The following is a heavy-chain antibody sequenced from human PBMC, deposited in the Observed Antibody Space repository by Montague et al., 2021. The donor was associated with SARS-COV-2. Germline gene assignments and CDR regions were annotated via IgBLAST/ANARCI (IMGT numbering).Heavy chain of an antibody. CDR1: GGSISSSNW. Sequence: SETLSLTCAVSGGSISSSNWWSWVRQPPGKGLEWIGEIHHSGSTNYNTSPKSRVTMTVDRSKNHCSLRLRSVTAADTAMYYCARGGYGGRTGYYFDYWGQGTLVTVSS. V-gene: IGHV4-4*02. CDR3: ARGGYGGRTGYYFDY. CDR2: IHHSGST. J-gene: IGHJ4*02. D-gene: IGHD4/OR15-4a*01.